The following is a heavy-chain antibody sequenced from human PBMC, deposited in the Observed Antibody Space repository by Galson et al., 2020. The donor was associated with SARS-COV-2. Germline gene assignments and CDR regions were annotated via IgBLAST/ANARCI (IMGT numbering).Heavy chain of an antibody. Sequence: GGSLRLSCAGSGFTFSDYEMNWVRHSPGKGLEWVSYISNSGTNMYYADPVKGRFTISRDNAKNSLYLQMTSLRAEDTAIYYCASPYLAAASFFGAFDIWGPGTMVTVSS. CDR2: ISNSGTNM. CDR3: ASPYLAAASFFGAFDI. J-gene: IGHJ3*02. CDR1: GFTFSDYE. D-gene: IGHD6-13*01. V-gene: IGHV3-48*03.